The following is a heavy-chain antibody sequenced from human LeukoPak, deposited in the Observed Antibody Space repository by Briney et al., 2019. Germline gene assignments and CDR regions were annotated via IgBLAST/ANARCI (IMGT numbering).Heavy chain of an antibody. Sequence: GGSLRLSFAASGFTFDDYAMHWVRQAPGKGLEWVSGISWNSGSIGYADSVKGRFTISRDNAKNSLYLQMNSLRAEDMALYYCARSRWLDAFDYWGQGTLVTVSS. CDR3: ARSRWLDAFDY. CDR2: ISWNSGSI. D-gene: IGHD6-19*01. V-gene: IGHV3-9*03. CDR1: GFTFDDYA. J-gene: IGHJ4*02.